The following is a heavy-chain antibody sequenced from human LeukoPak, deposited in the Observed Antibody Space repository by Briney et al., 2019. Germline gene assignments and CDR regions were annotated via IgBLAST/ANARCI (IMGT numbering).Heavy chain of an antibody. D-gene: IGHD3-10*01. CDR2: IYYSGST. CDR1: GGSISSYY. Sequence: SETLSLTCTVSGGSISSYYWSWIRQPPGKGLEWIGYIYYSGSTNYNPSLKSRVTTSVDTSENQFSLKLSSVTAADTAVYYCARWGYYGSGSYPNWFDPWGQGTLVTVSS. CDR3: ARWGYYGSGSYPNWFDP. J-gene: IGHJ5*02. V-gene: IGHV4-59*08.